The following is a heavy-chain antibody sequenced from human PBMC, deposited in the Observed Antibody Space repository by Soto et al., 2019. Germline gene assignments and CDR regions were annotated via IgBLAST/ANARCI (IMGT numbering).Heavy chain of an antibody. CDR2: INAGNGNT. Sequence: QVQLVQSGAEVKKPGASVKVSCKASGYTFTSYAMHWVRQAPGQRLEWMGWINAGNGNTKYSQKFQGRVTITRDTSASTAYMELSSLRSEDTAVYYCARSRASGSYVGWTWFDPWGQGTLVTVSS. J-gene: IGHJ5*02. D-gene: IGHD1-26*01. V-gene: IGHV1-3*01. CDR1: GYTFTSYA. CDR3: ARSRASGSYVGWTWFDP.